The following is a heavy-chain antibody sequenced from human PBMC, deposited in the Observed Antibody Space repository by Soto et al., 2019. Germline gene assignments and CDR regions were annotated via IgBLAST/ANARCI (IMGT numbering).Heavy chain of an antibody. CDR1: GGSISSPYYY. J-gene: IGHJ1*01. Sequence: SSETLSLTCTVSGGSISSPYYYWGWIRQSPGKGLEWIGSTYYSGSTYYNPSLKSRATISVDTSENQFSLKLKSVTAADTAVYYCADGLHCGGDCPISEYFHHWGQGTLVTVSS. V-gene: IGHV4-39*01. CDR2: TYYSGST. CDR3: ADGLHCGGDCPISEYFHH. D-gene: IGHD2-21*02.